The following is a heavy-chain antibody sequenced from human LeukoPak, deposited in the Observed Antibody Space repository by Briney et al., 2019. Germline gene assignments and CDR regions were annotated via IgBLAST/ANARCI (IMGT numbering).Heavy chain of an antibody. J-gene: IGHJ4*02. D-gene: IGHD2-2*01. CDR3: ARGPAAMRGRVDY. V-gene: IGHV1-18*01. CDR1: GYTFPSNG. Sequence: ASVKVSCKASGYTFPSNGIIWVRQAPGQGLEWMGWISAYNGDTNYAHKLQGRVTMTTDTSTSTVYMELRSLRSDDTAVYYCARGPAAMRGRVDYWGQGTLVTVSS. CDR2: ISAYNGDT.